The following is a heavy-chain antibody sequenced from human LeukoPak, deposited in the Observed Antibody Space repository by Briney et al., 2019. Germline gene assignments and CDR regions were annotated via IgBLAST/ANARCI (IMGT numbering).Heavy chain of an antibody. J-gene: IGHJ5*02. CDR2: IYSGGST. V-gene: IGHV3-66*01. CDR1: EFSVGSNY. Sequence: GGSLRLSCAASEFSVGSNYMTWVRQAPGKGLEWVSLIYSGGSTYYADSVKGRFTISRDNSKNTLYLQMNSLRAEDTAVYYCAKDYSKTSYYGSGTYYRPNWFDPWGQGTLVTVSS. CDR3: AKDYSKTSYYGSGTYYRPNWFDP. D-gene: IGHD3-10*01.